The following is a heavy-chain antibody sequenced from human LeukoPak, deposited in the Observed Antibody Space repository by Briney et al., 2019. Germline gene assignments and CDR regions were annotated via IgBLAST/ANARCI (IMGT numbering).Heavy chain of an antibody. Sequence: SETLSLTCTVSGGSISSYYWSWIRQPPGKGLEWIGYIYTSGSTNYNPSLKSRVTISVDTSKNQFSLKLSSVTAADTAVYYCAREGRYGYCSSTSCYAPDYYYYMDVRGKGTTVTISS. CDR1: GGSISSYY. D-gene: IGHD2-2*03. J-gene: IGHJ6*03. CDR3: AREGRYGYCSSTSCYAPDYYYYMDV. V-gene: IGHV4-4*09. CDR2: IYTSGST.